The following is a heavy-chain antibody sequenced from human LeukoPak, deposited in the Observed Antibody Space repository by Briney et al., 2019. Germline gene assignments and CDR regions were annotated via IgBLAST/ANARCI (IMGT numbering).Heavy chain of an antibody. V-gene: IGHV1-69*13. CDR1: GGTSSSYA. CDR3: ARDRVVAAGEYYYYYGMDV. CDR2: IIPIFGTA. D-gene: IGHD6-13*01. Sequence: ASVKVSCKASGGTSSSYAISWVRQAPGQGLEWMGGIIPIFGTANYAQKFQGRVTITADESTSTAYMELSSLRSEDTAVHYCARDRVVAAGEYYYYYGMDVWGQGTTVTVSS. J-gene: IGHJ6*02.